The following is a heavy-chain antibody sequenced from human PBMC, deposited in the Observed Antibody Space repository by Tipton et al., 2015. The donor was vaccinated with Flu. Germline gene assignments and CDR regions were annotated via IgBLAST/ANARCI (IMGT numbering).Heavy chain of an antibody. J-gene: IGHJ5*02. Sequence: SLRLSCATSGFTFNDYAIHWVRQAPGKGLEWVSGITWDGDTVRYADSVRGRLTVSRDNARRSLHLQLNSLRIEDTAVYYCARRDYSNYVSEPKNWFDPWGQGTLVTVSS. CDR3: ARRDYSNYVSEPKNWFDP. CDR2: ITWDGDTV. V-gene: IGHV3-9*01. D-gene: IGHD4-11*01. CDR1: GFTFNDYA.